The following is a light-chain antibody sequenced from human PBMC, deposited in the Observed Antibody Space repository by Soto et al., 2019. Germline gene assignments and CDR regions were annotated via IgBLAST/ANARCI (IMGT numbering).Light chain of an antibody. CDR1: QSVTTN. J-gene: IGKJ4*01. CDR3: QQYDRWPVT. CDR2: DAS. Sequence: EVVMTQSPATLSVSPGERVTFSCRASQSVTTNLAWYQHKPGQSPRLLISDASTGASGIPPRFSGSGSGTEFTLTIDRLQSADFAVYYCQQYDRWPVTFGGGTKADI. V-gene: IGKV3-15*01.